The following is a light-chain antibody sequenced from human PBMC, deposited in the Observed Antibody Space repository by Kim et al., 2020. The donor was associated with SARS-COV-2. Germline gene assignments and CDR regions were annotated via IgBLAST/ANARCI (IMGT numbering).Light chain of an antibody. CDR1: QRVLYSSNNKNY. CDR3: QQYYSTPYT. J-gene: IGKJ2*01. Sequence: DIVMTQSLDSLAVSLGERATINCKSSQRVLYSSNNKNYLAWYQQKPGQHPKLLIYWASTRESGVPDRFSGSGSGTDFTLTISSLQAEDVAVYYCQQYYSTPYTFGQGTKLEI. V-gene: IGKV4-1*01. CDR2: WAS.